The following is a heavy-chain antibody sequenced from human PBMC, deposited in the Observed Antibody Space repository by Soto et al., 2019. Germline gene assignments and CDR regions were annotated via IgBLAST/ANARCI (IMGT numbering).Heavy chain of an antibody. CDR2: IWYDGSNK. Sequence: QVQLVESGGGVVQPGRSLRLSCAASGFTFSSYGMHWVRQAPGKGLEWVAVIWYDGSNKYYADSVKGRFTISRDNSKNTLYLQMNSLRAEDTAVYYCARGTGICAYWGQGTLVTVSS. CDR1: GFTFSSYG. D-gene: IGHD7-27*01. CDR3: ARGTGICAY. V-gene: IGHV3-33*01. J-gene: IGHJ4*02.